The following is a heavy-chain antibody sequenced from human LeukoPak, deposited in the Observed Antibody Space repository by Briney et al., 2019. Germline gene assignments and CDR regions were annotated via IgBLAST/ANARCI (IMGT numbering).Heavy chain of an antibody. V-gene: IGHV3-30*04. Sequence: GGSLRLSCAASGFTFSSYAMHWVRQAPGKGLEWVAVISYDGSNKYYADSVKGRFTISRDNSKNTLYLQMNSLRAEDTAIYYCTKDGNWNYVRNWFDPWGQGTLVTVSS. J-gene: IGHJ5*02. D-gene: IGHD1-7*01. CDR2: ISYDGSNK. CDR1: GFTFSSYA. CDR3: TKDGNWNYVRNWFDP.